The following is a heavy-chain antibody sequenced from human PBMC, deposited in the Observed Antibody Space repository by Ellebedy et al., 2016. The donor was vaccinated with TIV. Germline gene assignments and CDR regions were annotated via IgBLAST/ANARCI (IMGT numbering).Heavy chain of an antibody. J-gene: IGHJ2*01. CDR2: ISSSSSTI. Sequence: GESLKISCAASGFTFSSNSMNWVRQAPGKGLEWLSYISSSSSTIYYADSVKGRFTISRDNAKNSLYLQMNSLRAEDTAVYYCARDYCSSTSCYWYFDLWGRGTLVTVSS. V-gene: IGHV3-48*01. D-gene: IGHD2-2*01. CDR3: ARDYCSSTSCYWYFDL. CDR1: GFTFSSNS.